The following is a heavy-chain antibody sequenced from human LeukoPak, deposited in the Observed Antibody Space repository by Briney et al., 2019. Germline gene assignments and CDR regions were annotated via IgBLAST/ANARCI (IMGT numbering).Heavy chain of an antibody. CDR3: VRPQRWSYHFDY. V-gene: IGHV5-51*01. J-gene: IGHJ4*02. Sequence: GESLKISCQISGYRFTNYWIGWVRQLPGEGLEWVGIIFPGDSDSHYSPSFRGQVTLSVDQSTTTAYLQWDSLKASDSAIYFCVRPQRWSYHFDYWGQGTLISVSS. CDR2: IFPGDSDS. CDR1: GYRFTNYW. D-gene: IGHD1-26*01.